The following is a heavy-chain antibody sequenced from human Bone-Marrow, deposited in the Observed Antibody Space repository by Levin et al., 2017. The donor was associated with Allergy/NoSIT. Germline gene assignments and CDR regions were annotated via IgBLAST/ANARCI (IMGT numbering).Heavy chain of an antibody. J-gene: IGHJ4*02. CDR2: INPKSGVA. D-gene: IGHD5-12*01. Sequence: PGESLKISCKTSGNTFSAYYMDWVRQAPGQGLEWMGRINPKSGVANYAQKFRGRVTMTRDTSISTAYLELNSLGTDDTAIYYCARDRIYHGYDWIYWGQGTLVTVSS. CDR1: GNTFSAYY. V-gene: IGHV1-2*06. CDR3: ARDRIYHGYDWIY.